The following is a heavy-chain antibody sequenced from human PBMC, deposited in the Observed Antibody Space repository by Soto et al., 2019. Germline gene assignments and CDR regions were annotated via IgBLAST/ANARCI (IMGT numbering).Heavy chain of an antibody. Sequence: QVQLQQWGAGLLKPSETLSLTCAVYGGSFSGYYWGWIRQPPGKGLEWIGEINHSGSTNYNPSLKSRVTISVDTSKNQFSLKLSSVTAADTAVYYCARGRIVVVTAIYFQHWGQGTLVTVSS. CDR3: ARGRIVVVTAIYFQH. CDR1: GGSFSGYY. J-gene: IGHJ1*01. V-gene: IGHV4-34*01. CDR2: INHSGST. D-gene: IGHD2-21*02.